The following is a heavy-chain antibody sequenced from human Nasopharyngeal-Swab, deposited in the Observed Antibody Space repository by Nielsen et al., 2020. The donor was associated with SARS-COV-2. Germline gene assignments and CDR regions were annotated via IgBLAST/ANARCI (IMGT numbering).Heavy chain of an antibody. CDR3: ARKAYGDYYGSDFDS. D-gene: IGHD4-17*01. Sequence: VKVSCKASGYTLTGYYMHWVRQAPGQGLEWMGWINPHSRGTKYAQIFQGRVTMTRDTSISTAYMELSSLRSDDTAVYYCARKAYGDYYGSDFDSWGQGTLVTVSS. J-gene: IGHJ4*02. CDR1: GYTLTGYY. V-gene: IGHV1-2*02. CDR2: INPHSRGT.